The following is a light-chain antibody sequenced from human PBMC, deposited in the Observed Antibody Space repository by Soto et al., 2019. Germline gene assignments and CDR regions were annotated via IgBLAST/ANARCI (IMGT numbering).Light chain of an antibody. CDR2: GTD. V-gene: IGLV1-47*01. J-gene: IGLJ7*01. CDR1: SSNIGRNF. CDR3: AAWDDSLNGPV. Sequence: QSVLTQPPSASGTPGQRVTISCSGGSSNIGRNFVYWYQQLPGSAPKLLIYGTDQRPSGVPDRFSGSKSGTSASLAISGLQSEDEAAYYCAAWDDSLNGPVFGGGTQLTGL.